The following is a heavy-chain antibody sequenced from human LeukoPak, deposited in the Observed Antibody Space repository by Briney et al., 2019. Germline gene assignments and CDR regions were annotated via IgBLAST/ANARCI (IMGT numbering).Heavy chain of an antibody. CDR2: FIPIFDTA. V-gene: IGHV1-69*06. D-gene: IGHD6-19*01. Sequence: ASVKVSCKASGATFSSYVISWVRQAPGQGLEWMGGFIPIFDTANYAHKFQGRVTITADKSTSTAYMELSSLRSEDTAVYYCARHMAGTLYYYYYMDVWGKGTTVTVSS. CDR1: GATFSSYV. J-gene: IGHJ6*03. CDR3: ARHMAGTLYYYYYMDV.